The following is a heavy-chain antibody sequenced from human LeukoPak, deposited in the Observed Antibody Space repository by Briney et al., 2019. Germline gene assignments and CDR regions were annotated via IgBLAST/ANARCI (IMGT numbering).Heavy chain of an antibody. Sequence: SETLSLTCTVSGGSISSYYWSWIRQPAGKGLEWIGRIYTSGSTNYNPSLKSRVTMSVDTSKNQFSLKLSSVTAADTAVYYCARDSPTVTTNYYYYYGMDVWGQGTTVTVSS. D-gene: IGHD4-17*01. CDR2: IYTSGST. J-gene: IGHJ6*02. V-gene: IGHV4-4*07. CDR1: GGSISSYY. CDR3: ARDSPTVTTNYYYYYGMDV.